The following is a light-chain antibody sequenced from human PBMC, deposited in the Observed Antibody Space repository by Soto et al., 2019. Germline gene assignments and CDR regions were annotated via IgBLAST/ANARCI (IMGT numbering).Light chain of an antibody. J-gene: IGKJ1*01. Sequence: EIVLTQSPGTLSLSPGERATLSCRASQSVSNNYVAWYQQKRGQAPRLLIDDASRRATGIPDRFSGSGSGTDFTLTISRLELEDFAVYYCQQCATSPLTFGQGTRVDLK. CDR3: QQCATSPLT. CDR1: QSVSNNY. CDR2: DAS. V-gene: IGKV3-20*01.